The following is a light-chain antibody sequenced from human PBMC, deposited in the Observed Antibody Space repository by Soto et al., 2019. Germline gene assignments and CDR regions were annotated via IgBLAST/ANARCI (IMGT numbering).Light chain of an antibody. CDR2: DAS. V-gene: IGKV3-11*01. Sequence: EIVLTQYPATLSLSPGERATLSCRASQSVGTYLAWYKQKPGQAPRLLIYDASIRATGIPARFSGSGSGTDFTRTISSLEPEDVAVYYCQQRTNCPPRTFGGGTKVEIK. J-gene: IGKJ4*01. CDR3: QQRTNCPPRT. CDR1: QSVGTY.